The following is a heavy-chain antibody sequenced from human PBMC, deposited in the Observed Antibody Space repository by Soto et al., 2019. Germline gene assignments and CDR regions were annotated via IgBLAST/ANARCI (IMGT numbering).Heavy chain of an antibody. CDR3: ARFAPCSGGICYSRPRDF. D-gene: IGHD2-15*01. Sequence: QVQLQQSGAEVKKPGASLKVSCKASGYSFATYGISWVRQAPGQGLEWMGWITPNNGDTNYAQRLQGRLTMTTDTATNTAYMELRSLRSDDTAVYFCARFAPCSGGICYSRPRDFWGQGTRVNVSS. V-gene: IGHV1-18*01. CDR2: ITPNNGDT. J-gene: IGHJ4*02. CDR1: GYSFATYG.